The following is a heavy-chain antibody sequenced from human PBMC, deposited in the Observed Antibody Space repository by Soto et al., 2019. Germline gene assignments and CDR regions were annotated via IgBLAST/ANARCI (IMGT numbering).Heavy chain of an antibody. Sequence: QVQLVQSGAEVKKTGSSVKVSCKASGDTSSTYSINWVRQAPGQGLEWVGRIIPILALTNYAQRFQGRVTITADNSTSKVYMALSRMRSEDTAVYYCASGYCSGGSFSSARYKWFDPWGQGTLVTVSS. CDR3: ASGYCSGGSFSSARYKWFDP. J-gene: IGHJ5*02. V-gene: IGHV1-69*02. CDR1: GDTSSTYS. CDR2: IIPILALT. D-gene: IGHD2-15*01.